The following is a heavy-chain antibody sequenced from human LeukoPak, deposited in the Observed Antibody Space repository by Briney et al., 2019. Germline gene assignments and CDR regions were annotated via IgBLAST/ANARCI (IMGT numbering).Heavy chain of an antibody. CDR1: GFSLTTYGVG. J-gene: IGHJ4*02. CDR3: AHRTYGPFHY. D-gene: IGHD2-8*01. CDR2: ISWDDDK. V-gene: IGHV2-5*02. Sequence: SGPTLVKPTQTLTLTCTFSGFSLTTYGVGVGWIRQPPGKALEWLALISWDDDKRYSPSLRSRLTITRDTSKNQVVLTMTNMDPVDTATYYCAHRTYGPFHYWGQGTLVTVSS.